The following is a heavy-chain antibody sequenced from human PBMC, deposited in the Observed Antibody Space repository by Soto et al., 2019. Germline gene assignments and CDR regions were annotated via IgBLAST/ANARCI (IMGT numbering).Heavy chain of an antibody. V-gene: IGHV2-5*02. Sequence: QITLKESGPTLVKPTQTLTLTCTLAGFSLSTSGVGVGWSRQPPGKALEWLGNIYWDNDKPYSPSLKTRLTMTKDTSQNQVVLTMTTMDHVDTATYYCALTREGFCIRNNCYHWFAPWGQGTLVPVSS. D-gene: IGHD2-2*01. CDR2: IYWDNDK. CDR3: ALTREGFCIRNNCYHWFAP. CDR1: GFSLSTSGVG. J-gene: IGHJ5*02.